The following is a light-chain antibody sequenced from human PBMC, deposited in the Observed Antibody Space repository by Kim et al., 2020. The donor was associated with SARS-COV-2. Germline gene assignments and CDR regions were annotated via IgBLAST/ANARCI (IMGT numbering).Light chain of an antibody. CDR3: NSRDNSGDHVL. Sequence: SSELTQDPAVSVALGQTVRITCQGDSLRAYYASWYQQKPGQAPILVIYGKNNRPSGIPDRFSGSSSGNTASLTVTGAQAVDEAYYYCNSRDNSGDHVLFG. CDR2: GKN. J-gene: IGLJ2*01. V-gene: IGLV3-19*01. CDR1: SLRAYY.